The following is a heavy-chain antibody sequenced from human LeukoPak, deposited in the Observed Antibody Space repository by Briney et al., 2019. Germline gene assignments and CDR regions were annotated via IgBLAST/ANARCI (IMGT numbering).Heavy chain of an antibody. D-gene: IGHD2-15*01. CDR2: IYYSGST. Sequence: SETLSLTCTVSGASISSSSYYWGWIRQPPGKGLEWIGSIYYSGSTYYNPSLKSRVTISLDTSKNQFSLKLSSVTAADTAVYYCASQPEVVITATDYWGQGILVTVTS. J-gene: IGHJ4*02. V-gene: IGHV4-39*07. CDR1: GASISSSSYY. CDR3: ASQPEVVITATDY.